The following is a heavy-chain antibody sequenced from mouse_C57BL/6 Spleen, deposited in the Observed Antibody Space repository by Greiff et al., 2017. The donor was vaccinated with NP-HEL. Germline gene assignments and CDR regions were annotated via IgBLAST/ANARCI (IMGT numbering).Heavy chain of an antibody. J-gene: IGHJ4*01. D-gene: IGHD4-1*01. Sequence: QVQLQQPGAELVMPGASVKLSCKASGYTFTSYWMHWVKQRPGQGLEWIGEIDPSDSYPTYNQKFKGKSTLTVDKSSSTAYMQLSSLTSEDSAVYYCARAGTRAMDYWGQGTSVTVSS. CDR3: ARAGTRAMDY. CDR2: IDPSDSYP. CDR1: GYTFTSYW. V-gene: IGHV1-69*01.